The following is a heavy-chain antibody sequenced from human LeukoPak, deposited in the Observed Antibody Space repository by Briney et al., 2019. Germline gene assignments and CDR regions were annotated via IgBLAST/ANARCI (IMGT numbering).Heavy chain of an antibody. Sequence: GGSLRLSRAASGFIFPNAWIHWVRQAPGKGLEWVGRIKTKNSGRTTNYIAPVKGRFTISRDDSRNTSYLEMDSLKTENMAGYYCVADGGLLPYYFTYWGQGTLVTVSS. CDR1: GFIFPNAW. J-gene: IGHJ1*01. D-gene: IGHD3-10*01. CDR2: IKTKNSGRTT. V-gene: IGHV3-15*01. CDR3: VADGGLLPYYFTY.